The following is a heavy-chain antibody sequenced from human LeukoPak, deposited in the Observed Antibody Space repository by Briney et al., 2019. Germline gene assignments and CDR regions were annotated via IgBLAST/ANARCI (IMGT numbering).Heavy chain of an antibody. CDR1: GFTFYTYA. J-gene: IGHJ4*02. V-gene: IGHV3-23*01. Sequence: PGGSLRLSCAASGFTFYTYAMSWVRQAPGKGLEWVSAISGSGANTYYADSVKGRFTISRDNSKNTLYLRMNSLRAEDTAVYYCARDGSYSSSWYFDYWGQGTLVTVPS. D-gene: IGHD6-13*01. CDR3: ARDGSYSSSWYFDY. CDR2: ISGSGANT.